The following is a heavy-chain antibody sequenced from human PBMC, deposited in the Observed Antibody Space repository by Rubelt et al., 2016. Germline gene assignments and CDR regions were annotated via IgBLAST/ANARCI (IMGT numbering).Heavy chain of an antibody. J-gene: IGHJ4*02. Sequence: SNYALSWVRQAPGKGLEWVSVISGSGDSTYYADSVKGRFTISRDNSKNTLYIEMNSLRAEDTAVYYCAKGGISGITASFDYWGQGNLVTVSS. D-gene: IGHD1-7*01. CDR1: SNYA. CDR2: ISGSGDST. CDR3: AKGGISGITASFDY. V-gene: IGHV3-23*01.